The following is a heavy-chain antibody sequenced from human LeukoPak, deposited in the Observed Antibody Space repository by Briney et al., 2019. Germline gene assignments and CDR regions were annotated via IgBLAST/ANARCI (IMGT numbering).Heavy chain of an antibody. CDR3: AREGQQLKHFDY. Sequence: ASVKVSCKASGNSFIGYWIHWVRQAPGQGLEWMGAINPRGDATIGAQKFQGRVTTTRDTSTSTVYIELSSLRSEDTAVYYCAREGQQLKHFDYWGQGTLVTVSS. D-gene: IGHD1-1*01. J-gene: IGHJ4*02. CDR2: INPRGDAT. V-gene: IGHV1-46*01. CDR1: GNSFIGYW.